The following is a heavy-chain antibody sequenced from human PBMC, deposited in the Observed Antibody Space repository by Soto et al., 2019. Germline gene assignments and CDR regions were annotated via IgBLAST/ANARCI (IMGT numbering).Heavy chain of an antibody. CDR1: GGSISSGGYS. Sequence: LSLTCAVSGGSISSGGYSWSWIRQPPGKGLEWIGYIYHSGSTYYNPSLKSRVTISVDRSKNQFSLKLSSVTAADTAVYYCARAATVTTGYWYFDLWGRGTLVTVSS. J-gene: IGHJ2*01. CDR3: ARAATVTTGYWYFDL. V-gene: IGHV4-30-2*01. CDR2: IYHSGST. D-gene: IGHD4-17*01.